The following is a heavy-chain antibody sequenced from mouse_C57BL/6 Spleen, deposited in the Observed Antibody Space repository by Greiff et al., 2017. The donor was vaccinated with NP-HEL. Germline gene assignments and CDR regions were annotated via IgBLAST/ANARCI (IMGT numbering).Heavy chain of an antibody. CDR1: GFTFSSYA. D-gene: IGHD1-1*01. Sequence: EVQGVESGGGLVKPGGSLKLSCAASGFTFSSYAMSWVRQTPEKRLEWVATISDGGSYTYYPDNVKGRFTISRDNAKNNLYLQMSHLKSEDTAMYYRASGSGWEYWGQGTTLTVAS. CDR3: ASGSGWEY. CDR2: ISDGGSYT. V-gene: IGHV5-4*01. J-gene: IGHJ2*01.